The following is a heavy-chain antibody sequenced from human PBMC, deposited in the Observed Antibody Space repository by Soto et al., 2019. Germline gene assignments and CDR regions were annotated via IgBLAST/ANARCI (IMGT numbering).Heavy chain of an antibody. J-gene: IGHJ6*02. CDR1: GFSHRTFA. Sequence: RLSCEPSGFSHRTFAMHWVRQAPGKGLDWVAVISSDAVSDYYGDSVKGRFTISRDNSKNTVFLEMNSLRPEDTGVYFCARGLHSGSDGRLYYGMDVWGQGTSVTVSS. CDR2: ISSDAVSD. V-gene: IGHV3-30-3*01. CDR3: ARGLHSGSDGRLYYGMDV. D-gene: IGHD5-12*01.